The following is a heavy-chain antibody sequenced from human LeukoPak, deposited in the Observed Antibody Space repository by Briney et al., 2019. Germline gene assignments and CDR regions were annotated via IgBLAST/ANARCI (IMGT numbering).Heavy chain of an antibody. CDR3: ARDQYYYDSSGYLFDY. J-gene: IGHJ4*02. Sequence: KPSETLSLTCTVSGGSISSYYWSWIRQPAGKGLEWIGRIYTSGSTNYNPSLKSRVTMSVDTSKNQFSLKLSSVTAADTAVYYCARDQYYYDSSGYLFDYWGQGTLVTVSS. CDR2: IYTSGST. D-gene: IGHD3-22*01. V-gene: IGHV4-4*07. CDR1: GGSISSYY.